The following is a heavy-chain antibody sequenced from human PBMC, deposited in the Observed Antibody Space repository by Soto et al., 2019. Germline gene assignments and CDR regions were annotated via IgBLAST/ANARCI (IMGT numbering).Heavy chain of an antibody. CDR2: VIPLFDTA. CDR1: GGIFTNNA. V-gene: IGHV1-69*01. D-gene: IGHD5-18*01. CDR3: ATGGHNDGYNFYHGMDV. Sequence: QVQVVQSGAEVKKPGSSVKVSCKVSGGIFTNNAISWVRQAPGQGLEWLGGVIPLFDTAYYAQIFRGRLRISVDGATTTAYMELSGLTYADTAVYLCATGGHNDGYNFYHGMDVWGQGTTVTVS. J-gene: IGHJ6*02.